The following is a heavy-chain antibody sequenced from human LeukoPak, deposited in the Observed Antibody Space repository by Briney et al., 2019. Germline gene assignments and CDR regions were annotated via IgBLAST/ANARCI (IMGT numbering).Heavy chain of an antibody. CDR1: GFTFSSYA. J-gene: IGHJ4*02. Sequence: PGGSLRLSCAASGFTFSSYAMSWVRQAPGKGLEWVSAISGSGGSTYYADSVKGRFTISRDNSKNTLYLQMNSLRAGDTAVYYCAKAKYYYGSGSPDCFDYWGQGTLVTVSS. CDR3: AKAKYYYGSGSPDCFDY. D-gene: IGHD3-10*01. V-gene: IGHV3-23*01. CDR2: ISGSGGST.